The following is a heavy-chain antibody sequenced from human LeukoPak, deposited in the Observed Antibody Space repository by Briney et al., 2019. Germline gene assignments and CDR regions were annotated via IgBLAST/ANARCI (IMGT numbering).Heavy chain of an antibody. J-gene: IGHJ4*02. CDR2: INPVGGGT. CDR3: AREGDREATGTASDC. Sequence: ASVKVSCKASGYTFINYYIHWVRQAPGQGLEWMGIINPVGGGTTYARRFQGRVTMTMDTSTSTVYMELRSLRSEDTAVYYCAREGDREATGTASDCWGQGTLVTVSS. CDR1: GYTFINYY. V-gene: IGHV1-46*01. D-gene: IGHD6-13*01.